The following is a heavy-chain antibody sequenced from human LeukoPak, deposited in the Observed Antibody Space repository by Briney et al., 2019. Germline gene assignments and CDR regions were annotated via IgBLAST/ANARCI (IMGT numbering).Heavy chain of an antibody. CDR2: ISYDGSQV. J-gene: IGHJ4*02. Sequence: SCKASGYTFTSYYMHWVRQAPDKGLEWVAVISYDGSQVFYGDFVKGRFTISRDDSKDTVYLQMHSLRVEDMAVYYCAKDDAGLPDYWGQGTLVIVSS. CDR1: GYTFTSYY. D-gene: IGHD2-15*01. V-gene: IGHV3-30*18. CDR3: AKDDAGLPDY.